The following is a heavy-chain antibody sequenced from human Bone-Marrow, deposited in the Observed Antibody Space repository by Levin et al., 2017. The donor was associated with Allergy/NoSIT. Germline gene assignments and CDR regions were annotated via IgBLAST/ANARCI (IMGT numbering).Heavy chain of an antibody. V-gene: IGHV3-23*01. CDR3: AKGQETWGPKV. Sequence: GGSLRLSCAASGFTFSSYAMSWVRQAPGKGLEWVSAISGSSGTTYYADSVKGRFTISRDNSKNTLYLQMSSLRAGDTAVYYCAKGQETWGPKVWGLGTLVTVSS. CDR2: ISGSSGTT. D-gene: IGHD3-16*01. CDR1: GFTFSSYA. J-gene: IGHJ4*02.